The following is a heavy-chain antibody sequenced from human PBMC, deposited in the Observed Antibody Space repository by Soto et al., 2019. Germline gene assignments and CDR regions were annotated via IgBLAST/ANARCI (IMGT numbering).Heavy chain of an antibody. D-gene: IGHD3-9*01. CDR2: IYYSGST. J-gene: IGHJ6*02. CDR3: ARALRYFDWPTYYYYYGMDV. CDR1: GGSISSYY. Sequence: PSETLSLTCTVSGGSISSYYWSWIRQPPGKGLDWIGYIYYSGSTNYNPSLKSRVTISVDTSKNQFSLKLSSVTAADTAVYYCARALRYFDWPTYYYYYGMDVWGQGTTVTVSS. V-gene: IGHV4-59*08.